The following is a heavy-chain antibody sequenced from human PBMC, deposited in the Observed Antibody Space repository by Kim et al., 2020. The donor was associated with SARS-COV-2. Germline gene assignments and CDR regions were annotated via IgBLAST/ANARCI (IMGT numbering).Heavy chain of an antibody. V-gene: IGHV3-30*18. CDR2: ISFDGSNK. D-gene: IGHD3-3*01. Sequence: GGSLRLSCAASRFTFSSYVMHWVRQAPGKGLEWVTVISFDGSNKYYADYVKGRFTISRDNSKNTLYLQMNSLRAEDTAVYYCAKHTRKNDDFWSGSSTDYYYYGMDVWGQGTTVTVSS. J-gene: IGHJ6*02. CDR1: RFTFSSYV. CDR3: AKHTRKNDDFWSGSSTDYYYYGMDV.